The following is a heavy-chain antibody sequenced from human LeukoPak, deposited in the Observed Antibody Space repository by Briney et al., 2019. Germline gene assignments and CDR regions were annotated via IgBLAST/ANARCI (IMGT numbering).Heavy chain of an antibody. D-gene: IGHD2-15*01. CDR3: VRDRAATQDWVEFDP. J-gene: IGHJ5*02. V-gene: IGHV3-66*03. CDR2: IRGSGET. Sequence: GGSLRLSWAVSGFSVSNYYMSWVRQAPGKGLEWVSLIRGSGETFYADSAKGRFIISRDDSKNTVYLQMNSLRVEDTAVYFCVRDRAATQDWVEFDPWGQGTLVTVSS. CDR1: GFSVSNYY.